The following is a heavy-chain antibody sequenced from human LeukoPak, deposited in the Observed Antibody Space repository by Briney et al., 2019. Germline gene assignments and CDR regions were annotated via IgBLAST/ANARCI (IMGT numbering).Heavy chain of an antibody. Sequence: GASVKVSCKASGYTFTGYYMHWVRQAPGQGPEWMGWINPNSGGTNYAQKFQGRVTMTRDTSISTAYMEQSRLRSDDTAVYYCARCITMVRGVIQPRAFDIWGQGTMVTVSS. D-gene: IGHD3-10*01. CDR1: GYTFTGYY. CDR2: INPNSGGT. J-gene: IGHJ3*02. V-gene: IGHV1-2*02. CDR3: ARCITMVRGVIQPRAFDI.